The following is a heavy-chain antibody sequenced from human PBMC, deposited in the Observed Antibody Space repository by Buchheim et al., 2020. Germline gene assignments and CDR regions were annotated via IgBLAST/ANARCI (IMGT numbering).Heavy chain of an antibody. V-gene: IGHV3-30*18. Sequence: QVQLVESGGGVVQPGRSLRLSCAASGFTFSSYGMHWVRQAPGKGLECVAVISYDGNNKYYADSVKGRFTISRDNSKNTLYLQMNSLRAEDTAVYYCAKGRYDSSGYYLDYWGQGTL. J-gene: IGHJ4*02. CDR2: ISYDGNNK. CDR1: GFTFSSYG. CDR3: AKGRYDSSGYYLDY. D-gene: IGHD3-22*01.